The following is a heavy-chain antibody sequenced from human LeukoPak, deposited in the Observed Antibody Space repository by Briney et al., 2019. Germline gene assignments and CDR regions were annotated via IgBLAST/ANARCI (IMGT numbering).Heavy chain of an antibody. J-gene: IGHJ6*03. D-gene: IGHD1-26*01. Sequence: GGSLRLSCAASGFTVSSNYMSWVRQAPGKGLEWVSSISSSSSYIYYADSVKGRFTISRDNAKNSLYLQMNSLRAEDTAVYYCARAVGATTRLGYYYYMDVWGKGTTVTVSS. CDR3: ARAVGATTRLGYYYYMDV. CDR2: ISSSSSYI. CDR1: GFTVSSNY. V-gene: IGHV3-21*01.